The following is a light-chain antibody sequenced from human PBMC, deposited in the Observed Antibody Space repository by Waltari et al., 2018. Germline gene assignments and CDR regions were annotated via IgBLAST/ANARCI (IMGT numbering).Light chain of an antibody. CDR1: QSISSY. Sequence: DIQMTQSPSSLSASVGDRVTITCRASQSISSYLNWYQQKPGKAPKLLIYAASSLQRGVPSRFSGSGSGTDFTLTISSLQPEDFATYYCKQSYSTLQTFGQGTKLEIK. CDR2: AAS. CDR3: KQSYSTLQT. V-gene: IGKV1-39*01. J-gene: IGKJ2*01.